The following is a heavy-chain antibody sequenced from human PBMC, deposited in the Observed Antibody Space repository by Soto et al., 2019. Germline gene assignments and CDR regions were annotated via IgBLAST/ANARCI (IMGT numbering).Heavy chain of an antibody. D-gene: IGHD4-17*01. CDR3: AKTYGSLAGFYFDY. Sequence: ASVKVSCKASGYTFTSYAMHWVRQAPGQRLEWMGWINAGNGNTKYSQKFQGRVTITRDTSASTAYMELSSLRSEVTAVYYCAKTYGSLAGFYFDYWGQGTLVTVS. CDR2: INAGNGNT. J-gene: IGHJ4*02. V-gene: IGHV1-3*01. CDR1: GYTFTSYA.